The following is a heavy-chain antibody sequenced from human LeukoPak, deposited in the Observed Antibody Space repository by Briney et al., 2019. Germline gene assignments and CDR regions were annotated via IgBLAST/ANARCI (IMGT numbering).Heavy chain of an antibody. J-gene: IGHJ4*02. CDR2: INHSGST. CDR1: DASFSAHY. D-gene: IGHD3-10*01. V-gene: IGHV4-34*01. Sequence: PSETLSLTCAVYDASFSAHYWSWIRQPPGKGLEWIGEINHSGSTNYNPSLKSRVTISLDTSKSQFSLELSSVTAADTAVFYCAKGRRSLARFGGPFNYWGQGTLVTVSS. CDR3: AKGRRSLARFGGPFNY.